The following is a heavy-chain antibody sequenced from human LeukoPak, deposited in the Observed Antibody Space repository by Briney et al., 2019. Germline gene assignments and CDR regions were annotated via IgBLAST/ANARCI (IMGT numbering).Heavy chain of an antibody. Sequence: KSSETLSLTCTVSGGSISSRSYCWSWIRQPAGKGLEWIGHVHISGSTNYNSSLKSRVTISVDTSKNQFSLKLSSVTAADTAVYYCARGVARSSKFHFSYYFDYWGQGTLVTVSS. J-gene: IGHJ4*02. CDR3: ARGVARSSKFHFSYYFDY. CDR2: VHISGST. D-gene: IGHD6-6*01. CDR1: GGSISSRSYC. V-gene: IGHV4-61*09.